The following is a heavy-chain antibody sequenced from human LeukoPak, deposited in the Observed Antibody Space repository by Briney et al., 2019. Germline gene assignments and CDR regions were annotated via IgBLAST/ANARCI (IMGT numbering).Heavy chain of an antibody. CDR2: IYYSGST. V-gene: IGHV4-30-4*01. Sequence: SETLSLTCTVSGGSISSGDYYWSWIRQPPGKGLEWIGYIYYSGSTYYNPPLKSRVTISVDTSKNQFSLKLSSVTAADTAVYYCASPKGDYYDSSGYFPLEYWGQGTLVTVSS. CDR3: ASPKGDYYDSSGYFPLEY. J-gene: IGHJ4*02. D-gene: IGHD3-22*01. CDR1: GGSISSGDYY.